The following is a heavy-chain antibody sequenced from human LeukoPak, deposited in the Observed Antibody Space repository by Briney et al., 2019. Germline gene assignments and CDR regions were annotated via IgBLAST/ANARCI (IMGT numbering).Heavy chain of an antibody. CDR2: MNPSGGST. CDR1: GYIFHRSY. J-gene: IGHJ3*02. V-gene: IGHV1-46*02. Sequence: GASVKVSCKASGYIFHRSYMHWVRQAPGHGLEWVGIMNPSGGSTAYAQRFQGRVTMTSDTSTSTVFMELTSLRSEDTAVFYCARCPSFEESQAFDIWGQGTMVSVSS. D-gene: IGHD3-10*01. CDR3: ARCPSFEESQAFDI.